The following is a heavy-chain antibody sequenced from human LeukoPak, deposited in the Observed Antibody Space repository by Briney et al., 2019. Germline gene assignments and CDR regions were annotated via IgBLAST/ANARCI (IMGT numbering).Heavy chain of an antibody. D-gene: IGHD6-13*01. J-gene: IGHJ5*02. CDR2: INHSGST. Sequence: SETLSLTCAVHGGSFSGYYWSWIRQPPGKGLEWIGEINHSGSTNYNPSLKSRVTISVDTSKNQFSLKLSSVSAADTAVYYCARGPYSSTWPEGWFDPWGQGTLVTVSS. CDR3: ARGPYSSTWPEGWFDP. V-gene: IGHV4-34*01. CDR1: GGSFSGYY.